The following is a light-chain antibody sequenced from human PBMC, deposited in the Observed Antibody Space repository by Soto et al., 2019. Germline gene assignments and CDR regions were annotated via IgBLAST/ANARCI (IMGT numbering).Light chain of an antibody. CDR1: SSDVGGYGH. CDR2: DVT. J-gene: IGLJ3*02. Sequence: QSALTQPASVSGSPGQSIAISCTGTSSDVGGYGHVSWYQQHPGKAPKLMIYDVTNRPSGVSNRFSGSKSGTTASLTISGLQAEDEADYYCSSYTNSNSWVFGGGTKLTVL. CDR3: SSYTNSNSWV. V-gene: IGLV2-14*01.